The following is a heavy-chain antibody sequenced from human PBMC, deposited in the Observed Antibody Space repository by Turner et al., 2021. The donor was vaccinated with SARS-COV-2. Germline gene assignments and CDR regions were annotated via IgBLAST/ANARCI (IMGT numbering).Heavy chain of an antibody. CDR2: ISYDGSNK. J-gene: IGHJ4*02. Sequence: QVQLVESGGGVVQPGRSLRLSCEASGFTFSSCGMHWVRQAPGKGLEWVAVISYDGSNKYYADSVKGRFTISRDNSKNTLYLQMNSLRAEDTAVYYCAREDYYDSSGSLDYWGQGTLVTVSS. CDR3: AREDYYDSSGSLDY. V-gene: IGHV3-30-3*01. D-gene: IGHD3-22*01. CDR1: GFTFSSCG.